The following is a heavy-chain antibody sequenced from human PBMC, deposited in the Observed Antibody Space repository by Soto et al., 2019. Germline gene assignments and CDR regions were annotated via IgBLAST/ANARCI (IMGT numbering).Heavy chain of an antibody. CDR3: AHNRIAARTEGNWFDP. J-gene: IGHJ5*02. CDR2: IYWDDDK. CDR1: GFSLSTSGVG. V-gene: IGHV2-5*02. Sequence: SGPTLVNPTQTLTLTCTFSGFSLSTSGVGVGWIRQPPGKALEWLALIYWDDDKRYSPSLKSRLTITKDTSKNQVVLTMTNMDPVDTATYYCAHNRIAARTEGNWFDPWGQGTLVTVSS. D-gene: IGHD6-6*01.